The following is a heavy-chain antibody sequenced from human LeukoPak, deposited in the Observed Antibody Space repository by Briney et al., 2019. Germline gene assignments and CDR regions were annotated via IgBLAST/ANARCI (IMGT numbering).Heavy chain of an antibody. CDR3: ARDPGSYGEPDDY. J-gene: IGHJ4*02. CDR1: GFTFSSYS. D-gene: IGHD1-26*01. CDR2: ISSSSSYI. Sequence: GGSPRLSCAASGFTFSSYSMNWVRQAPGKGLEWVSSISSSSSYIYYADSVKGRFTISRDNAKNSLYLQVNSLRAEDTAVYYCARDPGSYGEPDDYWGQGTLVTVSS. V-gene: IGHV3-21*01.